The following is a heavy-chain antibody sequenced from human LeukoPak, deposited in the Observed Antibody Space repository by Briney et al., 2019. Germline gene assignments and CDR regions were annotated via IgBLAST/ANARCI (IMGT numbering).Heavy chain of an antibody. J-gene: IGHJ4*02. Sequence: GESLKISCKGSGYSVTSYWIGWVRQMPGKGLEWMGIIYPGDSDTRYSPSFQGQVTISADKSISTAYLQWSSLKASDTAMYYCARIRDHSSGYVDYWGQGTLVTVSS. CDR3: ARIRDHSSGYVDY. CDR2: IYPGDSDT. V-gene: IGHV5-51*01. D-gene: IGHD3-22*01. CDR1: GYSVTSYW.